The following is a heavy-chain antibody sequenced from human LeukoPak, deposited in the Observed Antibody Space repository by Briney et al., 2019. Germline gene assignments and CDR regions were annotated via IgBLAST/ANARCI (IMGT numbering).Heavy chain of an antibody. V-gene: IGHV3-33*01. CDR3: AREPVPDSGIYTVPFDY. J-gene: IGHJ4*02. Sequence: GRSLRLSCAASGFTFNNYGMHWVRQAPGKGLEGVAVIWYDGSNKYYADSVKGRFTISRDNSKNTLYLQMNSLRAEDTAVYYCAREPVPDSGIYTVPFDYWGQGTLVTVSS. D-gene: IGHD3-10*01. CDR2: IWYDGSNK. CDR1: GFTFNNYG.